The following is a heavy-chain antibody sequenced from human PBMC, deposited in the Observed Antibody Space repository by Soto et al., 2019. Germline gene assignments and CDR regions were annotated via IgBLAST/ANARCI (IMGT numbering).Heavy chain of an antibody. V-gene: IGHV4-34*01. CDR2: INHSEST. CDR3: ARVPYDYVWGSYRLLSPYFDY. Sequence: SETLSLTCAVYGGSFSGYYWSWIRQPPGRGLEWIGEINHSESTNYNPSLKSRVTISVDTSKNQFSLKLSSVTAADTAVYYCARVPYDYVWGSYRLLSPYFDYWGQGTLVTVSS. CDR1: GGSFSGYY. D-gene: IGHD3-16*02. J-gene: IGHJ4*02.